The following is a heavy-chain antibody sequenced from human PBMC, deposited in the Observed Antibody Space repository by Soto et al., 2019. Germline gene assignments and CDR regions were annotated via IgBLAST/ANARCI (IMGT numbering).Heavy chain of an antibody. CDR3: AKDLVRYGSGWYSDY. CDR2: ISGSGGST. Sequence: PVVSLRLSCAASGGTFSGYAMSWVCQAPGKGLEWVSAISGSGGSTYYADSVKGRFTISRDNSKNTLYLQMNSLRAEDTAVYYCAKDLVRYGSGWYSDYWGQGTLVTVSS. J-gene: IGHJ4*02. V-gene: IGHV3-23*01. D-gene: IGHD6-19*01. CDR1: GGTFSGYA.